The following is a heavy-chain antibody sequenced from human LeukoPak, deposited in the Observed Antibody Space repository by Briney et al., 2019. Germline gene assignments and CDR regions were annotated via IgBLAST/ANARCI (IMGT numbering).Heavy chain of an antibody. J-gene: IGHJ4*02. Sequence: SVKVSCKASGGTFSSYAISWVRQAPGQGLEWMGGIIPIFGTANYAQKFQGRVTITADESTSTAYMELSSLRSEDTAVYYCARDPTNYDILTGYETNFDYWGQGTLVTVSS. D-gene: IGHD3-9*01. CDR3: ARDPTNYDILTGYETNFDY. CDR1: GGTFSSYA. V-gene: IGHV1-69*13. CDR2: IIPIFGTA.